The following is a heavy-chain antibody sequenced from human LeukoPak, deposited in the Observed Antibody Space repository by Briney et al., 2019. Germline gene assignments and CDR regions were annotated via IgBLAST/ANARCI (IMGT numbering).Heavy chain of an antibody. Sequence: GGSLRLSYAASGFPFNNYVMHWVRQAPGKGLEWVAFISDDGTNKYYTDSVKGRFTISRDTSKNTLYLQLNSLRAEDTAVYYCAREDCSGGSCYLGYWGQGTLVTVST. CDR2: ISDDGTNK. CDR3: AREDCSGGSCYLGY. D-gene: IGHD2-15*01. CDR1: GFPFNNYV. V-gene: IGHV3-30*14. J-gene: IGHJ4*02.